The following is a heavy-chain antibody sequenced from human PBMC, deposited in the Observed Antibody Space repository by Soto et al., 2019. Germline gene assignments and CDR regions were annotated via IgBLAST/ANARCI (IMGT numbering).Heavy chain of an antibody. J-gene: IGHJ4*02. CDR2: IYHSGST. V-gene: IGHV4-30-2*01. CDR3: ARGIAARPDFDY. Sequence: HLQLQESGSGLVKPSQTLSLTCAVSGGSISSGGYSWSWIRQPPGKGLEWIGYIYHSGSTYYNPSLMSRVTISVDRSKNQFSLKVSSVTAADTAVYYCARGIAARPDFDYWGQGTLVTVSS. CDR1: GGSISSGGYS. D-gene: IGHD6-6*01.